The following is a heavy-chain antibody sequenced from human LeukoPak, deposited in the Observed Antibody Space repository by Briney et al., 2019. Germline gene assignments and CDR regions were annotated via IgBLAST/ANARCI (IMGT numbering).Heavy chain of an antibody. V-gene: IGHV1-69*01. CDR2: IIPIFGTA. CDR3: ARDRDGYIRASPQAGLP. Sequence: SVKVSCRASGGTFSSYAISWVRQAPGQGLEWMGGIIPIFGTANYAQKFQGRVTITADESTSTAYMELSSLRSEDTAVYYCARDRDGYIRASPQAGLPWGQGTLVTVSS. CDR1: GGTFSSYA. D-gene: IGHD5-24*01. J-gene: IGHJ5*02.